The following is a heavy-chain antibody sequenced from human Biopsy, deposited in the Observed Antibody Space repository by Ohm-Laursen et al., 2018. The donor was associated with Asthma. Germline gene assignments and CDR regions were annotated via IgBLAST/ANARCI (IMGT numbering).Heavy chain of an antibody. CDR3: ARTYYDFLTEQVNDAFAI. J-gene: IGHJ3*02. D-gene: IGHD3-9*01. V-gene: IGHV1-3*01. Sequence: VASVKVSCKASGYTFINYAIHWVRQAPGQRLEWMGWINAGNGNTKYSQKFQGRVTISRDTSASTAYMELSSLRSEDTAVYYCARTYYDFLTEQVNDAFAIWGQGTMVTVSS. CDR1: GYTFINYA. CDR2: INAGNGNT.